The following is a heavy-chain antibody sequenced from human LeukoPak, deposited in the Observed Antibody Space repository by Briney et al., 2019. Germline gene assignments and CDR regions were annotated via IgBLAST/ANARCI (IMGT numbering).Heavy chain of an antibody. Sequence: ASVKVSCKASGYTFTGYYMHWVRQAPGQGLEWIGWINPNSGGTNYAQKFQGRVTMTRDTSISTAYMELSRLRSDDTAVYYCARAGITMVRGANWFDPWGQGTLVTVSS. D-gene: IGHD3-10*01. CDR1: GYTFTGYY. V-gene: IGHV1-2*02. CDR3: ARAGITMVRGANWFDP. J-gene: IGHJ5*02. CDR2: INPNSGGT.